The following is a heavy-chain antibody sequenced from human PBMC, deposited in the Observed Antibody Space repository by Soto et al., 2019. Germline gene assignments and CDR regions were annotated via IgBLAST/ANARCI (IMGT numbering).Heavy chain of an antibody. J-gene: IGHJ6*02. CDR3: ARKGFGPLHGLVDV. Sequence: QVQLQESGPGLVKPSETLSLSCTVSGGSISSYYWSWFRQSPGKRMEWIGYVHHSWGSSYNPSLQSRVTISLDTSKSQFSLKVNSVTATDTAVYYCARKGFGPLHGLVDVWGQGTTVTVSS. D-gene: IGHD3-10*01. CDR2: VHHSWGS. CDR1: GGSISSYY. V-gene: IGHV4-59*08.